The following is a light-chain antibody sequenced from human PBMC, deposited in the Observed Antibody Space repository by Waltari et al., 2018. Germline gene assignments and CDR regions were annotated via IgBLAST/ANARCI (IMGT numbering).Light chain of an antibody. V-gene: IGKV1-5*03. Sequence: DIQMTQSPSTLSASVGARVTITCRASQSISSWLAWYQQKPGKAPKLLIYKASSLESGVPSRFSGSGSGTEFTLTISSLQPDDFATYYCQHQRTFGQGTKVEIK. CDR3: QHQRT. J-gene: IGKJ1*01. CDR1: QSISSW. CDR2: KAS.